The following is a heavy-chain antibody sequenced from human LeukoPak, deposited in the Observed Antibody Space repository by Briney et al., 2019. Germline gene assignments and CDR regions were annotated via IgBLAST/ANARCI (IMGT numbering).Heavy chain of an antibody. J-gene: IGHJ6*03. D-gene: IGHD3-9*01. CDR1: GFTFASYS. CDR2: ISGDSTYI. CDR3: AKDIRSPGYVNYYYYMDV. Sequence: PGGSLRLSCAASGFTFASYSMNWVRQAPGKGLEWVSSISGDSTYIYNAGSVKGRFTISRDNSKNTLYLQMNSLRAEDTAVYYCAKDIRSPGYVNYYYYMDVWGKGTTVTVSS. V-gene: IGHV3-21*04.